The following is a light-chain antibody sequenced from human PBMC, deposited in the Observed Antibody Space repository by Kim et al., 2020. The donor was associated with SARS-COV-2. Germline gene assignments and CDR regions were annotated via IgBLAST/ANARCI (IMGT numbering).Light chain of an antibody. CDR3: AVWDDSLNGYV. J-gene: IGLJ1*01. CDR2: SNL. Sequence: GQRVTISCAGSSSNIGINTVSGYQQSPGTAPKLLIYSNLHRPSGVPDRFSGSKSGTSASLAISGLQSEDEAEYYCAVWDDSLNGYVFGMGTKVTVL. CDR1: SSNIGINT. V-gene: IGLV1-44*01.